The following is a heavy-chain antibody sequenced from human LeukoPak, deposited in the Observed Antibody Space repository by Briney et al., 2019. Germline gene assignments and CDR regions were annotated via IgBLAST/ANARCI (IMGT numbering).Heavy chain of an antibody. CDR1: GGSIRRYY. CDR3: ARADGYDQEIDY. CDR2: MYYSGST. V-gene: IGHV4-59*01. D-gene: IGHD5-12*01. J-gene: IGHJ4*02. Sequence: SETLSLTCTVSGGSIRRYYWSWIRQPPGKRLEWIGYMYYSGSTNYNPSLKSRVTISVDTSKNQFSLQLSSVTAADTAVYYCARADGYDQEIDYWGQGTLVTVSS.